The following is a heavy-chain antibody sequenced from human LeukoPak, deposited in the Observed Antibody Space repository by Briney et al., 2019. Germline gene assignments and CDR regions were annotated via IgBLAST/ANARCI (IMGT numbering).Heavy chain of an antibody. Sequence: PGGKVCISCVGSALKNNDNWRWWLRQAPGNGLEGVANIKQDGSEKDYVDALNGRFTISRVNAKNALYLRMNSLRAENTAVYYCARWLELMRNFDWWGQGTLVTVSS. V-gene: IGHV3-7*04. CDR2: IKQDGSEK. CDR3: ARWLELMRNFDW. CDR1: ALKNNDNW. D-gene: IGHD5-24*01. J-gene: IGHJ4*02.